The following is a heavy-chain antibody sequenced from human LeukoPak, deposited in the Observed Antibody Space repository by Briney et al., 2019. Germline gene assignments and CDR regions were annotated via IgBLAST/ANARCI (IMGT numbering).Heavy chain of an antibody. J-gene: IGHJ6*03. CDR3: ARGGPYGSGSYYNHPLGWYMDV. V-gene: IGHV4-34*01. D-gene: IGHD3-10*01. CDR1: GGSFSGYY. CDR2: INHSGST. Sequence: PSETLSLTCAVYGGSFSGYYWSWIRQPPGKGLEWIGEINHSGSTNYNPSLKSRVTISVDTSKNQFSLKLSSVTAADTAVYYCARGGPYGSGSYYNHPLGWYMDVWGKGTTVTVSS.